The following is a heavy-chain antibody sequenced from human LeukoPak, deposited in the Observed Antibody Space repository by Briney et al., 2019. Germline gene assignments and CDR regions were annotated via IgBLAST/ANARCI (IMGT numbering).Heavy chain of an antibody. J-gene: IGHJ4*02. CDR2: INYSGNT. CDR3: ARHVQDTGNSYAHCDY. D-gene: IGHD1-26*01. V-gene: IGHV4-59*08. CDR1: CGSIRTNY. Sequence: SETLTLTCTVSCGSIRTNYWSWIGQTPGKGLEWIAYINYSGNTNNNPSLKSRVTISVDTSKSQFSLKLSSVTAADTAVYYCARHVQDTGNSYAHCDYWGQGILVTVSS.